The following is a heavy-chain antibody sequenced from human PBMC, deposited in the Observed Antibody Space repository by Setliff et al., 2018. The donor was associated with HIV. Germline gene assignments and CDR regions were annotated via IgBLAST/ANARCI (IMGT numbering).Heavy chain of an antibody. J-gene: IGHJ6*03. D-gene: IGHD5-18*01. Sequence: PSETLSLTCTVSGGSISTNSYYWGWIRQTPGKGLEWVGNVHNSGGTNYNPSLKSRVSISVDTSKNQFSLNVNSVTAPDTAVYYCVRHMRDTSLAHYYYYIDVWGKGTTVTVSS. CDR3: VRHMRDTSLAHYYYYIDV. V-gene: IGHV4-39*01. CDR2: VHNSGGT. CDR1: GGSISTNSYY.